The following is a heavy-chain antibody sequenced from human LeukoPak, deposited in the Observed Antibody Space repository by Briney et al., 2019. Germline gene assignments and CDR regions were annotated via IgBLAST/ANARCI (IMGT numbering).Heavy chain of an antibody. CDR3: AKFWRGYSSEYYFDY. J-gene: IGHJ4*02. Sequence: GGSLRLSCAASGFTFSSYSMNWVRQAPGKGLEWVSSISSSSSYIYYADSVKGRFTISRDNAKNSLYLQMNSLRAEDTAVYYCAKFWRGYSSEYYFDYWGQGTLVTVSS. CDR1: GFTFSSYS. D-gene: IGHD6-25*01. CDR2: ISSSSSYI. V-gene: IGHV3-21*01.